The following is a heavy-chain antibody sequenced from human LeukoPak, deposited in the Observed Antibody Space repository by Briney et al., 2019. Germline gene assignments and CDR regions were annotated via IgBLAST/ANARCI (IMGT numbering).Heavy chain of an antibody. CDR3: AKGHDYGDYGYFDY. D-gene: IGHD4-17*01. Sequence: PGGSLRLSCAASGFTFSSYAMSWVRQAPGKGLEWVSAISGSGGSTYYADSVKGRFTISRDNSKNTLYLQMNSLRADDTAVYYCAKGHDYGDYGYFDYWGQGTLVTVSS. V-gene: IGHV3-23*01. J-gene: IGHJ4*02. CDR2: ISGSGGST. CDR1: GFTFSSYA.